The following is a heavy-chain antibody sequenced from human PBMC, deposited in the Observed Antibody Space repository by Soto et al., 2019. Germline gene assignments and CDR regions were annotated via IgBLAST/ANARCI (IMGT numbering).Heavy chain of an antibody. Sequence: ENLSLTCDVSGYSISSGYYWAWVRQPPGKGMEWIGSINHRGNSYYNPSLKSRVTISVDTSKNQGSLKVSSVTAADTAVYYCVRSGDDYGSYIDYWGQGTLLTVS. D-gene: IGHD4-17*01. V-gene: IGHV4-38-2*01. CDR3: VRSGDDYGSYIDY. CDR2: INHRGNS. CDR1: GYSISSGYY. J-gene: IGHJ4*02.